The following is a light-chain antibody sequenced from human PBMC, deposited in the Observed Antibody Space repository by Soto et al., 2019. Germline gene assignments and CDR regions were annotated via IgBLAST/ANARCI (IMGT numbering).Light chain of an antibody. V-gene: IGKV1-39*01. J-gene: IGKJ5*01. CDR2: AAS. CDR3: QQSYSTPRT. Sequence: DIQMTQSPSSLSASVGDRVTITCRASQSISSYLNWYQQKPGKAPKLLIYAASSLQSGVPSRFSGSGSGTDFTLTISSLQPEDFATYYCQQSYSTPRTFGQGTRLDSK. CDR1: QSISSY.